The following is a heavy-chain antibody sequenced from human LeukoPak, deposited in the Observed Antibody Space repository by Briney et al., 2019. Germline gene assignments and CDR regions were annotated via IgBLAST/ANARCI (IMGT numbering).Heavy chain of an antibody. CDR1: GYTFTGYY. CDR3: ARKVEYCSGGSCYWVYFDY. CDR2: INPNSGGT. D-gene: IGHD2-15*01. V-gene: IGHV1-2*02. Sequence: ASVKVSCKASGYTFTGYYTHWVRQAPGQGLEWMGWINPNSGGTNYAQKFQGRVTMTRDTSISTAYMELSRLRSDDTAVYYCARKVEYCSGGSCYWVYFDYWGQGTLVTVSS. J-gene: IGHJ4*02.